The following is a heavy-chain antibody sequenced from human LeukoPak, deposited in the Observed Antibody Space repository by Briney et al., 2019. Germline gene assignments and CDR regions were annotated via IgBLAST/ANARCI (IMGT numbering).Heavy chain of an antibody. CDR2: INPNSGGT. Sequence: GASVKVSCKASGYTFTGYYMHWVRQAPGQGLEWMGWINPNSGGTNYAQKFQGRVTMTRDTSISTAYMELSRLRSDDTAVYYCARDKGYSSSSSPAYYCYMDVWGKGTTVTVSS. CDR1: GYTFTGYY. V-gene: IGHV1-2*02. J-gene: IGHJ6*03. CDR3: ARDKGYSSSSSPAYYCYMDV. D-gene: IGHD6-6*01.